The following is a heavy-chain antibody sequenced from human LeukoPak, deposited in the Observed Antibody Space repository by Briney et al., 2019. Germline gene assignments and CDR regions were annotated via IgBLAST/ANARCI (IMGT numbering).Heavy chain of an antibody. Sequence: ASVKVSCKASGYTFTSYAIHWVRQAPGQRLEWMGWINTVIGKTKYAQEFQGRVTITRDTSASTAYMELRSLRSDDTAVYYCARGGTYDYDKSGINYFDPWGQGTLVTVS. V-gene: IGHV1-3*04. J-gene: IGHJ5*02. D-gene: IGHD3-22*01. CDR3: ARGGTYDYDKSGINYFDP. CDR2: INTVIGKT. CDR1: GYTFTSYA.